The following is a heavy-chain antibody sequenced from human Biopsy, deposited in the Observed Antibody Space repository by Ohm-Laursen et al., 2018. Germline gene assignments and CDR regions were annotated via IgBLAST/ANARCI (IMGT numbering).Heavy chain of an antibody. Sequence: TQTLTLPCTFSGFSLSCHGVGVGWIRQPPGEALEWLAIVYWDNDKRYSPSLWSRLNIWKDASKNRVVLTLTDMDPVDTATYYCAHVVITYGGIIALDAFDVWGQGSMVIVSS. CDR1: GFSLSCHGVG. CDR2: VYWDNDK. V-gene: IGHV2-5*02. D-gene: IGHD3-16*02. J-gene: IGHJ3*01. CDR3: AHVVITYGGIIALDAFDV.